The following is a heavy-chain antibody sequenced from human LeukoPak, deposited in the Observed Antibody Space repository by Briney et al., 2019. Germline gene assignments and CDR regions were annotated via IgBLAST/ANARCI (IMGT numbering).Heavy chain of an antibody. D-gene: IGHD7-27*01. CDR3: ARVGTGGSKWGAFDI. Sequence: PSETLSLTCTVAGGSISSYYWSWIRQPPGKGLEWIGYIYYSGSTNYNPSLKSRVTISVDTSKNQFTLKLSSVTAADTAVYYCARVGTGGSKWGAFDIWGQGTMVTVSS. CDR2: IYYSGST. J-gene: IGHJ3*02. CDR1: GGSISSYY. V-gene: IGHV4-59*01.